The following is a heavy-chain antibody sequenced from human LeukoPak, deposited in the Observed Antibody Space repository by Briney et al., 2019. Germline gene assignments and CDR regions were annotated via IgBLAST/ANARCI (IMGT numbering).Heavy chain of an antibody. CDR3: ARPYYYSSGSFPY. CDR1: GGSFSGYY. J-gene: IGHJ4*01. Sequence: PSETLSLTCAVYGGSFSGYYWSWIRQPPGKGREGGANIKQDGGEKYYVDSVKGRFTIDRDNCKNSLYLQMNSPRAEDTAFYYCARPYYYSSGSFPYWGHGTLVTVSS. D-gene: IGHD3-10*01. V-gene: IGHV3-7*01. CDR2: IKQDGGEK.